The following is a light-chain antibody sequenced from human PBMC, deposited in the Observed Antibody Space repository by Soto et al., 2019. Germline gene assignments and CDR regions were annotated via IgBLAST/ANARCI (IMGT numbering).Light chain of an antibody. J-gene: IGLJ3*02. Sequence: QSVLTQPPSVSGAPGQRVTISCTGSSSNIGADFDVHWYQQIPGTAPKLLIFGNGNRPSGVPDRFSVSKSGTSASLAITGLHTEDEADYYCQSYDSSLSGRVFGGGTKLTVL. CDR1: SSNIGADFD. CDR3: QSYDSSLSGRV. V-gene: IGLV1-40*01. CDR2: GNG.